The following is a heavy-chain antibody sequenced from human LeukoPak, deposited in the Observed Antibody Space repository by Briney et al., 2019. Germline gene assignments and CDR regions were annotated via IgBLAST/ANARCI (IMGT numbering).Heavy chain of an antibody. J-gene: IGHJ4*02. CDR2: IYYSGST. D-gene: IGHD3-16*01. V-gene: IGHV4-30-4*08. Sequence: SETLSLTCTVSGDSISSGDYYWSWIRQPPGKGLEWIGYIYYSGSTYYNPSLKSRVTISIDTSRNQFSLKLSSVTAADTAVYYCARDHPLMAVYWGQGTLVTVSS. CDR1: GDSISSGDYY. CDR3: ARDHPLMAVY.